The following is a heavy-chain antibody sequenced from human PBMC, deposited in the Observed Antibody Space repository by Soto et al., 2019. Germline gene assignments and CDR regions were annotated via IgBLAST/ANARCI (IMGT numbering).Heavy chain of an antibody. J-gene: IGHJ6*02. CDR2: INPNSGGT. Sequence: GASVKVSCKASGYTFTGYYMHWVRQAPGQGLEWMGWINPNSGGTNYAQKFQGRVTMTRDTSISTAYMELSRLRSDDTAVYYCARGATTVIYYGMDVWGQGTTVTVSS. V-gene: IGHV1-2*02. D-gene: IGHD4-4*01. CDR1: GYTFTGYY. CDR3: ARGATTVIYYGMDV.